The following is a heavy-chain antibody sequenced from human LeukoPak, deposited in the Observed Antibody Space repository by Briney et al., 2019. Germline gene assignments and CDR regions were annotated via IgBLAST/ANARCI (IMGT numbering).Heavy chain of an antibody. CDR3: ARGKLLRNYYYGMDV. J-gene: IGHJ6*02. CDR2: INSDGSST. Sequence: GGSLRLSCAASGFTFSSYWMHWVRQAPGKGLVWVSRINSDGSSTSYADSVEGRFTISRDNAKNTLYLQVNSLRAEDTAVYYCARGKLLRNYYYGMDVWGQGTTVTVSS. CDR1: GFTFSSYW. V-gene: IGHV3-74*01. D-gene: IGHD2-15*01.